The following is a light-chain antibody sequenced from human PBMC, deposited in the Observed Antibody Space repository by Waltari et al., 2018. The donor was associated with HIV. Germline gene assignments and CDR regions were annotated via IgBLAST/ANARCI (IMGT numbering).Light chain of an antibody. Sequence: DLQMTQSPSTGSASVGDTLTLTCRARQSLGRWLAWYQQKPGEDPKLLISETSTFEPGVPSIFSGSGSGTEFTLTVSRLQPEDFATYYCQQYNSHSRTFGQGTRVEIK. V-gene: IGKV1-5*01. CDR2: ETS. CDR3: QQYNSHSRT. CDR1: QSLGRW. J-gene: IGKJ1*01.